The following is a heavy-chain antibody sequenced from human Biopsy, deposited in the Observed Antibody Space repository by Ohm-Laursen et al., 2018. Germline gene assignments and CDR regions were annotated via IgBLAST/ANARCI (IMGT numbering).Heavy chain of an antibody. CDR2: INHSGRT. D-gene: IGHD3-22*01. CDR3: VRGVDYYDPYHYYALDV. V-gene: IGHV4-34*01. CDR1: GGSFRGYY. J-gene: IGHJ6*02. Sequence: SDTLSLTCAVYGGSFRGYYWNWIRQTPGKGLEWIGEINHSGRTNYNPSLKSRVTISVDTSKNQFSLKVRSVTAADTAVYYCVRGVDYYDPYHYYALDVWGQGTTVTVSS.